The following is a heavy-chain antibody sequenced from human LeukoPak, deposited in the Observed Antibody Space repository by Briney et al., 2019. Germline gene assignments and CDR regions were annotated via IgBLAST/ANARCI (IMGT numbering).Heavy chain of an antibody. CDR3: ARRVTASPYYLDS. J-gene: IGHJ4*02. CDR1: GGSISSSGYS. Sequence: SQTLSLTCAISGGSISSSGYSWTWIRQPPGKGLEWIGYIFHGGSTYYNPSLKSRVAISIDRSKNQFSLSLNSVTAADTALYYCARRVTASPYYLDSRGQGTLVTVSS. D-gene: IGHD2-21*02. CDR2: IFHGGST. V-gene: IGHV4-30-2*01.